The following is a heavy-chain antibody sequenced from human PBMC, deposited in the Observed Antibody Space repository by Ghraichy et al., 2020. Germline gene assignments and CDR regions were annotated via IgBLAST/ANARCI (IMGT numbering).Heavy chain of an antibody. CDR3: ARDYGGNAGFDP. CDR1: GGSISSGGYS. CDR2: IYHSGST. D-gene: IGHD4-23*01. V-gene: IGHV4-30-2*01. J-gene: IGHJ5*02. Sequence: SETLSLTCAVSGGSISSGGYSWSWIRQPPGKGLEWIGYIYHSGSTYYNPSLKSRVTISVDRSKNQFSLKLSSVTAADTAVYYCARDYGGNAGFDPWGQGTLVTVSS.